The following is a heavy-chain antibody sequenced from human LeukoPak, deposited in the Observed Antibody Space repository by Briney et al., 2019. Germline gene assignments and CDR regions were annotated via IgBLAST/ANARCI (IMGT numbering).Heavy chain of an antibody. J-gene: IGHJ6*02. D-gene: IGHD3-3*01. V-gene: IGHV1-2*02. CDR3: ARGGDDFWSGPMDV. Sequence: ASVKVSCKASGYTFTGYYMHWVRQAPGQGLEWMGWINPNSGGTNYAQKFQGRVTMTRDTSISTAYMELSRLRSDDTAVYCCARGGDDFWSGPMDVWGQGTTVTVSS. CDR2: INPNSGGT. CDR1: GYTFTGYY.